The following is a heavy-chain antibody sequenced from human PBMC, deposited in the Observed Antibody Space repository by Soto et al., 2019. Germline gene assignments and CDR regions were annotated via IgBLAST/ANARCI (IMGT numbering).Heavy chain of an antibody. Sequence: EVQLVESGGGLVQPGGSLRLSCVASGFIFNSYSMHWVRQAPGKGLEWISYINSGSTSVFYADSVKGRFTISRDNAKNSLYLQMHSLRAEDTAVYYCASSASPDAYWGQGTLVTVSS. CDR2: INSGSTSV. D-gene: IGHD1-26*01. V-gene: IGHV3-48*01. J-gene: IGHJ4*02. CDR1: GFIFNSYS. CDR3: ASSASPDAY.